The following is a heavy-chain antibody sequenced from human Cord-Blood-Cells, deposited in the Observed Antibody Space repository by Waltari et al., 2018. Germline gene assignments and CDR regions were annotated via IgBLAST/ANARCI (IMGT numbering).Heavy chain of an antibody. CDR3: AHSQAYYDSSGYYYYYYYMDV. Sequence: QITLKESGPTLVKPTQTLTLTCTFSGFSLSTSGVGVGWIRQPPGKALEWLALIYWNDDKRYSPSLKSKLNITKDTSKTQVVLTMTNMDPVDTATYYCAHSQAYYDSSGYYYYYYYMDVWGKGTTVTVSS. J-gene: IGHJ6*03. CDR1: GFSLSTSGVG. D-gene: IGHD3-22*01. V-gene: IGHV2-5*01. CDR2: IYWNDDK.